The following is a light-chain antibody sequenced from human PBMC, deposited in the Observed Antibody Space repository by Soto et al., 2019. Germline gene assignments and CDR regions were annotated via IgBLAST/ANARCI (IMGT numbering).Light chain of an antibody. Sequence: IQLTQSPSSLSASVGDRATITCRASQGISTYLAWYQQKPGKAPNLLIYGASTLQSGVPPRFSGSGSGTDFTLTISSLQPEDFATYYCQQLNSYPLTFGGGTKVDIK. CDR2: GAS. CDR3: QQLNSYPLT. CDR1: QGISTY. J-gene: IGKJ4*01. V-gene: IGKV1-9*01.